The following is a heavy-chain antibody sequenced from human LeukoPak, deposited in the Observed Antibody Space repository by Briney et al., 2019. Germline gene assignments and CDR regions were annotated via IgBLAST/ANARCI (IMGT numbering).Heavy chain of an antibody. CDR1: GHTFIGYY. J-gene: IGHJ2*01. V-gene: IGHV1-2*02. D-gene: IGHD4-23*01. Sequence: ASVKVSCKASGHTFIGYYMHWVRQAPGQGLEWMGWINPNSGGTKFARKFQGRVTMTRDTSISTAYMELSRLRSDDTAVYYCARVGDSVVTPDWYYDLWGRGTLVTVSS. CDR2: INPNSGGT. CDR3: ARVGDSVVTPDWYYDL.